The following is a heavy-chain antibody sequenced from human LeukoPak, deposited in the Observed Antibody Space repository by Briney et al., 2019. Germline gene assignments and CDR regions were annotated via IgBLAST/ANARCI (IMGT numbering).Heavy chain of an antibody. D-gene: IGHD1-26*01. CDR1: GFTFSSYW. CDR3: ARGGTSGSLIY. J-gene: IGHJ4*02. Sequence: GGSLRLSCAASGFTFSSYWMHWVREGPGKGLVWVSRINSDGGSTGYADSVKGRFTISRDNAKNTLYLQMNSLRAEDTALYYCARGGTSGSLIYWGQGTLVTVSS. CDR2: INSDGGST. V-gene: IGHV3-74*01.